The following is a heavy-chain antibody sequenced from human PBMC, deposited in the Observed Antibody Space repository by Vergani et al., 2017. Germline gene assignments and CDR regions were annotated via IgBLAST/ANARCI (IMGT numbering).Heavy chain of an antibody. CDR2: IWYDGSNK. J-gene: IGHJ5*02. D-gene: IGHD6-13*01. Sequence: QVQLVESGGGVVQPGRSLRLSCAASGFTFSSYGMHWVRQAPGKGLEWVAVIWYDGSNKYYADSVKGRFTIPRDNSKNTLYLQMNSLRAEDTAVYYCARVRIGVAAAGTGFDPSGQGTLVTVSS. CDR3: ARVRIGVAAAGTGFDP. V-gene: IGHV3-33*01. CDR1: GFTFSSYG.